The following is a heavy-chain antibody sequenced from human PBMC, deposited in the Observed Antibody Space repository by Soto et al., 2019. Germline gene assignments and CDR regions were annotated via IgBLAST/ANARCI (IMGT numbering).Heavy chain of an antibody. D-gene: IGHD1-26*01. V-gene: IGHV1-18*01. Sequence: QVQLVQSGAEVKKPGASVKVSCKASGYTFTSYGISWVRQAPVQGLEWMVWISAYNVHTNYAQKIQGRVTMTTDTSTSTAYMELRSMRPDATAVYYCARAGWDWFDTWCQGTLVTVSS. CDR1: GYTFTSYG. CDR2: ISAYNVHT. J-gene: IGHJ5*02. CDR3: ARAGWDWFDT.